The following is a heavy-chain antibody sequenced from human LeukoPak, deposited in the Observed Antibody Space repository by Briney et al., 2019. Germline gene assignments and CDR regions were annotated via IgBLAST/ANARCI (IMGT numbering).Heavy chain of an antibody. V-gene: IGHV3-30-3*01. J-gene: IGHJ6*02. CDR2: ISYDGSNK. Sequence: GGSLRLSCAASGFTFSSYAMHWVRQAPGKGLEWVAVISYDGSNKYYADSVKGRFTISRDNSKNTLYLQMNSLRAEDTAVYYCARGSPSNVPNYYYYGMDIWGQGTTVTVSS. CDR1: GFTFSSYA. CDR3: ARGSPSNVPNYYYYGMDI.